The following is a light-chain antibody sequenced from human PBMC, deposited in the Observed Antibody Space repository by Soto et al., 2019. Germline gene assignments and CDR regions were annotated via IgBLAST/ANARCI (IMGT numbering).Light chain of an antibody. CDR3: QQYNNWIT. CDR2: DAS. J-gene: IGKJ5*01. V-gene: IGKV1-5*01. CDR1: ESIRTW. Sequence: DIQMTQSPSTLSASVGDRVTITCRASESIRTWLAWYQHKPGKAPKFLIYDASTLESGVPSRFSGSGSGTEFTLTISSLQPDDFATYYCQQYNNWITFGQGTRLEIK.